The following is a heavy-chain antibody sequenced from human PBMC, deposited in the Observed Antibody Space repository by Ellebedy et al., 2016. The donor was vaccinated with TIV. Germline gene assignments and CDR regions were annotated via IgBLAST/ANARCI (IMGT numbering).Heavy chain of an antibody. V-gene: IGHV5-51*01. D-gene: IGHD2-15*01. CDR1: GYSFTSYW. CDR3: ARHGVVAGFDY. J-gene: IGHJ4*02. Sequence: ASVKVSCKGSGYSFTSYWIAWVRQMPGKGLEWMGIIYPGDSDTRYSPSFQGQVTISADKSISTAYLQWSSLKASDTAIYYCARHGVVAGFDYWGQGTLVSVSS. CDR2: IYPGDSDT.